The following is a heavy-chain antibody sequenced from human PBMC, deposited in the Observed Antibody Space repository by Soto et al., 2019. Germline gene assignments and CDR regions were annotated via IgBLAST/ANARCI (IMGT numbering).Heavy chain of an antibody. CDR2: INPSDGST. CDR1: GYTFTTYY. V-gene: IGHV1-46*01. D-gene: IGHD2-2*01. J-gene: IGHJ6*02. CDR3: AREGYCISTSCRHYDYYGMDV. Sequence: ASVKVSCKASGYTFTTYYMHWVRQAPGQGLEWMGIINPSDGSTSYAQKFQGRVTMARDTSASTVYMELNSLRSEDTAAYYCAREGYCISTSCRHYDYYGMDVWGQGTTVTVSS.